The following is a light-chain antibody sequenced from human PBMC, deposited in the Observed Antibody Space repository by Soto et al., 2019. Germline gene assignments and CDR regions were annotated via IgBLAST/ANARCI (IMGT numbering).Light chain of an antibody. CDR2: GAS. CDR3: QQYHNWPLT. V-gene: IGKV3-15*01. Sequence: EIVMTQSPATLSVSPGERATLSCRASQSVSSNLAWYQQKPGQAPRLLIDGASTRATGIPARFSGSGSGTEFTLTISSLQSEDFAVYYCQQYHNWPLTFGGGTKVDI. J-gene: IGKJ4*01. CDR1: QSVSSN.